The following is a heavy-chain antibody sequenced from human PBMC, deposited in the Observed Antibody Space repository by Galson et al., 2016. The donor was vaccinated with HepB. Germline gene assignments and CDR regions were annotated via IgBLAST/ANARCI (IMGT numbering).Heavy chain of an antibody. J-gene: IGHJ4*02. Sequence: LRLSCAASGFSVTTHYMSWIRQAPGKGLEWVSVVSVGDNTNYADSVKGRFTVSRDTSKNTVFLQMNNLRVEDTAVYYCARDYTFGHRGFDFWGQGVLVTVSS. CDR2: VSVGDNT. D-gene: IGHD3-10*01. V-gene: IGHV3-53*01. CDR3: ARDYTFGHRGFDF. CDR1: GFSVTTHY.